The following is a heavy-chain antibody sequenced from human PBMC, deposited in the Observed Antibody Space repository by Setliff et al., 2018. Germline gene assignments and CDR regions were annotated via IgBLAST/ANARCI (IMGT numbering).Heavy chain of an antibody. J-gene: IGHJ1*01. CDR1: GFTFSSYS. CDR2: ISSSSSTI. V-gene: IGHV3-48*01. D-gene: IGHD3-22*01. CDR3: AREDYDSSGYYGDAEYFQH. Sequence: GGSLRLSCAASGFTFSSYSMNWVRQAPGKGLEWVSYISSSSSTIYYADSVKGRFTISRDNAKNSLYLQMNSLRAEDTAVYYCAREDYDSSGYYGDAEYFQHWGQGTLVTVSS.